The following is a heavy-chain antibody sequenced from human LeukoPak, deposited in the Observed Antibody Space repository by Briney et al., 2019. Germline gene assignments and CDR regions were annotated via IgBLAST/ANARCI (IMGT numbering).Heavy chain of an antibody. V-gene: IGHV4-4*02. D-gene: IGHD3-10*01. J-gene: IGHJ3*01. CDR1: GGSISSNNW. Sequence: SETLSLTCAVSGGSISSNNWWSWVRQPPGKGLEWIGEIYHSGSTDYNPSLESRVTISVDKSKNQFSLKLSSVTAADTAVYYCASGFYGSGSYSSRGVHAFDVWGQGTMVTVSS. CDR2: IYHSGST. CDR3: ASGFYGSGSYSSRGVHAFDV.